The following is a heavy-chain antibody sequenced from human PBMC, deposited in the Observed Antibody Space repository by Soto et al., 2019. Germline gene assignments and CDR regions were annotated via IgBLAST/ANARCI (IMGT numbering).Heavy chain of an antibody. CDR2: VYHTGDT. V-gene: IGHV4-4*02. D-gene: IGHD3-16*01. Sequence: SETLSLTCGASGGTVASSHWWSWVRQSPGRGLEWIGNVYHTGDTNFNPSLQSRVTFSVDKSNNQFSLRLTSVTAADTAVYFCAREIAPAGGNNYFDPWGPGTLVTVSS. J-gene: IGHJ5*02. CDR1: GGTVASSHW. CDR3: AREIAPAGGNNYFDP.